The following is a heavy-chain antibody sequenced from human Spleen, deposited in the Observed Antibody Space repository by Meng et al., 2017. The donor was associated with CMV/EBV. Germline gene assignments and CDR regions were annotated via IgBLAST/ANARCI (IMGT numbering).Heavy chain of an antibody. V-gene: IGHV1-2*02. Sequence: ASVKVSCKASGYTFTGYYMHWVRQAPGQGLEWMGWINPNSGGTNYAQKFQGRVTMTRDTSISTAYMELSRLRSDDTAVYYCARGRTVTFPNFGYWGQGTLVTSPQ. CDR3: ARGRTVTFPNFGY. CDR2: INPNSGGT. CDR1: GYTFTGYY. D-gene: IGHD4-11*01. J-gene: IGHJ4*02.